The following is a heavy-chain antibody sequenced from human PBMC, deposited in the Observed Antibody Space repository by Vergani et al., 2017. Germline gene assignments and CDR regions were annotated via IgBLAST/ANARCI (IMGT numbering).Heavy chain of an antibody. CDR1: GFTFSDFS. Sequence: VQLVESGGGLVKPGGSLRLSCAASGFTFSDFSMSWVRQAPGKGLEWVARIKSNADGGSADYAASVKGRFIISRDDSKNFLYLQMNSLKIEDTALYFCTAEKXVAFYYSYYHMDVWGKGTTVTVSS. V-gene: IGHV3-15*01. D-gene: IGHD2-21*01. CDR3: TAEKXVAFYYSYYHMDV. J-gene: IGHJ6*03. CDR2: IKSNADGGSA.